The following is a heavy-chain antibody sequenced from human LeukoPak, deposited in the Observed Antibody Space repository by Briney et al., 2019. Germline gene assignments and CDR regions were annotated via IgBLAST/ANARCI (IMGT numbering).Heavy chain of an antibody. V-gene: IGHV4-31*03. J-gene: IGHJ4*02. D-gene: IGHD1-26*01. CDR1: GGSISSGGYY. Sequence: SQTLSLTCTVSGGSISSGGYYWSWIRQHPGRGLEWIGYIYYSGSTYYNPSLKSRVTISVDTSKNQFSLKLSSVTAADTAVYYCARMKRELALYYFDYWGQGTLVTVSS. CDR3: ARMKRELALYYFDY. CDR2: IYYSGST.